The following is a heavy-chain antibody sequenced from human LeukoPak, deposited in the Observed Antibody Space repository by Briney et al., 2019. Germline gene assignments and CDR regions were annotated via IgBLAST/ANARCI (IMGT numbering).Heavy chain of an antibody. D-gene: IGHD3-10*01. Sequence: GGSLRLSCAASGFNFRNHAMSWVRQAPEKGLEWVAGISTSGGATYYPDSVKGRFTISRDNSENMLSLQVNSLRGEDTALYYCVKGYGAFGPWGQGTLVAVSS. CDR3: VKGYGAFGP. J-gene: IGHJ5*02. V-gene: IGHV3-23*01. CDR1: GFNFRNHA. CDR2: ISTSGGAT.